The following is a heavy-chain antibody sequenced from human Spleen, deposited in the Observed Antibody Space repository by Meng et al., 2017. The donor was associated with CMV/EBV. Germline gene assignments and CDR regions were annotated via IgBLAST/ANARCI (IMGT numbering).Heavy chain of an antibody. Sequence: GGSLRLSCVASGFTFSSYAMSWVRQAPGKGLEWVTVIYSGGTSTYYADSVKGRFTISRDTSKNTLYLQMNSLRAEDTAVYYCARTLMQLATTYYYYGMDVWGQGTTVTVSS. J-gene: IGHJ6*02. CDR1: GFTFSSYA. CDR3: ARTLMQLATTYYYYGMDV. D-gene: IGHD6-13*01. CDR2: IYSGGTST. V-gene: IGHV3-23*03.